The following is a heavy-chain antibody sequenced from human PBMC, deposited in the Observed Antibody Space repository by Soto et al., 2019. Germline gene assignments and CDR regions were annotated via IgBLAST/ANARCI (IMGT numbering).Heavy chain of an antibody. CDR3: ARGKDIVIRGGSNGMDV. Sequence: EVQLVESGGGLIRPGGSLRLSCAASGFTVSSNYMNWVRQAPGRGLEWVSIIYSGGRAYYADSVKGRFTISRDNSKNTLYLQMNRLRAEDTAVYYCARGKDIVIRGGSNGMDVWGQGTTVTVSS. CDR1: GFTVSSNY. D-gene: IGHD5-12*01. J-gene: IGHJ6*02. CDR2: IYSGGRA. V-gene: IGHV3-53*01.